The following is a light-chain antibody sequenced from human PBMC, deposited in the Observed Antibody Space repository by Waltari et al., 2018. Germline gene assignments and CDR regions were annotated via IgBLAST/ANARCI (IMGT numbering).Light chain of an antibody. CDR2: GGD. J-gene: IGLJ3*02. V-gene: IGLV2-23*01. CDR3: CSYAGSSTGV. Sequence: QSALTQPASVSGSPGQSITISCTGTSSDVGSYNLVSWYQQHPGKAPKLMIYGGDKRPSGVSNRFSGSKAGNTASLTIAGLQAEDEADYYCCSYAGSSTGVFGGGTKLTVL. CDR1: SSDVGSYNL.